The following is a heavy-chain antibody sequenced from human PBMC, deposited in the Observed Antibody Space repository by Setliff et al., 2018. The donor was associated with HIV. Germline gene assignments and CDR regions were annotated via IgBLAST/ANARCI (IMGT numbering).Heavy chain of an antibody. D-gene: IGHD3-16*01. V-gene: IGHV4-31*08. CDR1: GVSISSGGYY. Sequence: SETLSLTCTVSGVSISSGGYYWNWIRQHPGKGLEWIGYISSRGSTYYNPSLKSRVTISIDTSKNQFSLQLTSVTAADTAVYYCVNPSGAMGDFDSWGQGTLVTVSS. CDR3: VNPSGAMGDFDS. CDR2: ISSRGST. J-gene: IGHJ4*02.